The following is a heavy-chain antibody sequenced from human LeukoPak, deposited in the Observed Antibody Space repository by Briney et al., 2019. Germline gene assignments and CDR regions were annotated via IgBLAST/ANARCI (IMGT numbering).Heavy chain of an antibody. V-gene: IGHV1-2*02. CDR3: ARDPGSSYSSSWYDYYYMDV. J-gene: IGHJ6*03. Sequence: ASVKVSCKASGYTFTGYYIHWVRQAPGQGFEWMGWINPNSGGTYYAQKFQGRVTMTRDTSISTAYMELSRLRSDDTAVYYCARDPGSSYSSSWYDYYYMDVWGKGTTVTISS. D-gene: IGHD6-13*01. CDR2: INPNSGGT. CDR1: GYTFTGYY.